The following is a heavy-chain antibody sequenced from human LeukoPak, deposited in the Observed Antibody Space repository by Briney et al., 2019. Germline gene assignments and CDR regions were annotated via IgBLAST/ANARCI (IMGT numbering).Heavy chain of an antibody. CDR3: ARDPYNSGSSYFDY. Sequence: GGSLRLSCAASGFTFSMSWVRQAPGKGLEWVSAIYSGGSTFYADSVKGRFTISRDNSKNTLYLQMNSLRAEDTAVYYCARDPYNSGSSYFDYWGQGTLVTVSS. CDR1: GFTFS. D-gene: IGHD3-10*01. V-gene: IGHV3-53*01. CDR2: IYSGGST. J-gene: IGHJ4*02.